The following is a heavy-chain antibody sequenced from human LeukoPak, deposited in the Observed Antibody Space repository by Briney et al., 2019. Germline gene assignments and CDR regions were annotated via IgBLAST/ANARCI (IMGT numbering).Heavy chain of an antibody. D-gene: IGHD3-10*01. CDR2: ISYDGSNK. Sequence: PGRSLRLSCAASGFTFSSYGMHWVRQAPGKGLEWVAVISYDGSNKYYADSVKGRFTISRDNSKNTLYLQTNSLRAEDTAVYYCAKDLVGSGNHSYWGQGTLVTVSS. CDR1: GFTFSSYG. CDR3: AKDLVGSGNHSY. V-gene: IGHV3-30*18. J-gene: IGHJ4*02.